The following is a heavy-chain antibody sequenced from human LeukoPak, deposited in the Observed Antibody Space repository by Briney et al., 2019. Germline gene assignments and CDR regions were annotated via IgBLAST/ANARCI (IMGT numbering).Heavy chain of an antibody. CDR3: ARQTGSGLFILP. Sequence: SETLSPTCIVSGYSIRSGYSWGWIRQPPGKGLEWMGTISHSGSTNYNPSLKSQVSISIDTSKNQFSLRLTSVTAADTAVYYCARQTGSGLFILPGGQGTLVTVSS. V-gene: IGHV4-38-2*02. CDR2: ISHSGST. CDR1: GYSIRSGYS. D-gene: IGHD3/OR15-3a*01. J-gene: IGHJ4*02.